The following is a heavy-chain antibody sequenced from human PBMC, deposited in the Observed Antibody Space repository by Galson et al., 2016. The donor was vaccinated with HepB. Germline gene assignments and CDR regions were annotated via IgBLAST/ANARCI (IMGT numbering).Heavy chain of an antibody. CDR2: IDPSASYT. Sequence: QSGAEVKKPGESLRISCKASGYSFTTYWITWVRQIPGKGLEWLGTIDPSASYTNYNPSFRGHVTISIDKSIATAYPQRSSLTASDTAIYYCARHYNYSYAYWGQGALVTVSS. CDR3: ARHYNYSYAY. J-gene: IGHJ4*02. D-gene: IGHD3-10*01. CDR1: GYSFTTYW. V-gene: IGHV5-10-1*01.